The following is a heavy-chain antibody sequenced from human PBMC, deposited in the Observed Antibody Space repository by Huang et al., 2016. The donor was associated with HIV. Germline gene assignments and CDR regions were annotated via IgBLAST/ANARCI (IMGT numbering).Heavy chain of an antibody. Sequence: QVQLQESGPGLVKPSETLSLTCTVSGGSISSYYWSWIRQPPGKGLEWIGYIHYSGSTNYNPSRKSRVTPSVDTSKNQFFLKLSSVTAADTAVYYCARGGPYSRDYYYYGMDVWGQGTTVTVSS. J-gene: IGHJ6*02. CDR2: IHYSGST. V-gene: IGHV4-59*01. CDR3: ARGGPYSRDYYYYGMDV. CDR1: GGSISSYY. D-gene: IGHD6-13*01.